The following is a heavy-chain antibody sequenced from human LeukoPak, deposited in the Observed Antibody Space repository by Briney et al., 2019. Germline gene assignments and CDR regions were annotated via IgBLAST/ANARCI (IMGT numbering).Heavy chain of an antibody. V-gene: IGHV1-8*01. CDR1: GYTFTSYD. J-gene: IGHJ4*02. Sequence: ASVTVSCKASGYTFTSYDINWVRQAPGQGLEGMGWMNPNSGNTGYAQKFQGRVTMTRNTSISTAYMELSSLRSEDTAVYYCARAGYSSSGYYFDYWGQGTLVTVSS. D-gene: IGHD6-13*01. CDR3: ARAGYSSSGYYFDY. CDR2: MNPNSGNT.